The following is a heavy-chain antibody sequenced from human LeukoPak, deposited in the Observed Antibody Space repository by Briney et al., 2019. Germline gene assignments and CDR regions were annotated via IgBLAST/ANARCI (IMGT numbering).Heavy chain of an antibody. J-gene: IGHJ4*02. V-gene: IGHV3-33*01. CDR1: GFSFSSYG. CDR3: ARDQRGFSYSKYFFDY. Sequence: GGSLRLSCAASGFSFSSYGMHWVRQAPGKGLEWVAVIWYDGTNKYYADSVKGRFTISRDNSKNTLYLQMNSLRAEDTAVYYCARDQRGFSYSKYFFDYRGQGTLVTVSS. D-gene: IGHD5-18*01. CDR2: IWYDGTNK.